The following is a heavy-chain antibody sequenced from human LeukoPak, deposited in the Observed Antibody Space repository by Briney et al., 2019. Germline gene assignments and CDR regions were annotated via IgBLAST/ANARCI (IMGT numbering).Heavy chain of an antibody. CDR2: IYYSGST. CDR1: GGSISSYY. Sequence: SETLSLTCTVSGGSISSYYWSWIRQPPGKGLEWSGYIYYSGSTNYNPSLKSRVTISVDTSKNQFSLKLSSVTAADTAVYYCARDYGGSYYYGSGSYPLYGMDVWGQGTTVTVSS. D-gene: IGHD3-10*01. V-gene: IGHV4-59*01. CDR3: ARDYGGSYYYGSGSYPLYGMDV. J-gene: IGHJ6*02.